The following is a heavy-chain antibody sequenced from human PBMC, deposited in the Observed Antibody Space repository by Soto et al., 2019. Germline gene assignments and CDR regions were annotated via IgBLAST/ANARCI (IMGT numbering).Heavy chain of an antibody. J-gene: IGHJ4*02. Sequence: AWWSLRLSCSASVFTCSSYWMHWFRQAPGKGLVWVSRINSDGSSTSYADSVKGRFTISRDNAKNTLYLQMNSLRAEDTAVYYCAREYSYGYLFDYWGQGTLVTVSS. V-gene: IGHV3-74*01. D-gene: IGHD5-18*01. CDR1: VFTCSSYW. CDR3: AREYSYGYLFDY. CDR2: INSDGSST.